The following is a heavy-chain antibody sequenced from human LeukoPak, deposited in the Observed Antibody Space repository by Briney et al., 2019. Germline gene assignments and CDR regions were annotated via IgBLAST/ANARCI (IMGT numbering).Heavy chain of an antibody. Sequence: AGGSLRLSCAASGFTFSSYGMHWVRQAPGKGLEWVAFIRYDGSNKYYADSVKGRFTISRDNSKNTLYLQMNSLRAEDTAVYYCAVTAYSSSRYYYYYYMDVWGKGTTVTVSS. CDR3: AVTAYSSSRYYYYYYMDV. D-gene: IGHD6-6*01. V-gene: IGHV3-30*02. CDR1: GFTFSSYG. J-gene: IGHJ6*03. CDR2: IRYDGSNK.